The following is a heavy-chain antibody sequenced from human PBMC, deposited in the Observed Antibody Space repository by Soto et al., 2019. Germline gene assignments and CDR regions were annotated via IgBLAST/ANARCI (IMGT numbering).Heavy chain of an antibody. J-gene: IGHJ4*02. V-gene: IGHV1-69*02. D-gene: IGHD3-10*01. Sequence: QVQLVQSGAEVKKPGSSVEVSCKASGGSFSRYTFSWVRQAPGQGLEWMGRIVPTLNIANYAPKFQGRVSFSADKSTGTVYMELRSLTSADTAVYYCARGPTYSAGSYYINWGQGNLVTVS. CDR3: ARGPTYSAGSYYIN. CDR1: GGSFSRYT. CDR2: IVPTLNIA.